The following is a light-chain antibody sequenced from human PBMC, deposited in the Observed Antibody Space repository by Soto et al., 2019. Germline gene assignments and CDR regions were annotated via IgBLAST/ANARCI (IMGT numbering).Light chain of an antibody. CDR2: DAS. J-gene: IGKJ1*01. Sequence: EIVLTQSPATLSLSPGERATLSCRASQSVDNFLAWYQQKPGQAPRLLIYDASNRATGIPARFRGSGSGTDFTLTISSLEPEDFAVYYCQQRNNWPQCTFGQGTKVDFK. CDR1: QSVDNF. V-gene: IGKV3-11*01. CDR3: QQRNNWPQCT.